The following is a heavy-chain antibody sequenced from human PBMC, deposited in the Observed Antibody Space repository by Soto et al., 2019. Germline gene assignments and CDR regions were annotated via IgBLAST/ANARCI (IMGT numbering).Heavy chain of an antibody. J-gene: IGHJ6*02. D-gene: IGHD2-21*02. CDR1: GYVFSSSF. V-gene: IGHV1-46*01. CDR2: INPTVGST. CDR3: AREVNTVIMPGDTEDYSGLDV. Sequence: SVKVSCKASGYVFSSSFVHWVRQAPGQGLEWMAMINPTVGSTSYAHNFQGRIAVTRDTSTATVYLDLSSLRSADTAIYYCAREVNTVIMPGDTEDYSGLDVWGQGTTVTVSS.